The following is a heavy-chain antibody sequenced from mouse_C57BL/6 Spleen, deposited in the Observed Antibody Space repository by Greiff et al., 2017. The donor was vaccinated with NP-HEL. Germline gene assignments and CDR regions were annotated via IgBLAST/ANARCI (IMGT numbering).Heavy chain of an antibody. V-gene: IGHV5-4*01. CDR1: GFTFSSYA. CDR2: ISDGGSYT. CDR3: ARGTGEAY. J-gene: IGHJ3*01. Sequence: EVHLVESGGGLVKPGGSLKLSCAASGFTFSSYAMSWVRQTPEKRLEWVATISDGGSYTYYPDNVKGRFTISRDNAKNNLYLQMSHLKSEDTAMYYCARGTGEAYWGQGTLVTVSA. D-gene: IGHD4-1*01.